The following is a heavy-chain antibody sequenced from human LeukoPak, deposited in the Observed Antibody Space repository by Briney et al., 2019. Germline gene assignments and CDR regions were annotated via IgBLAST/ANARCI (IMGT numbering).Heavy chain of an antibody. V-gene: IGHV3-30*03. CDR1: GFTFSSYG. D-gene: IGHD6-13*01. J-gene: IGHJ4*02. Sequence: GGSLRLSCAASGFTFSSYGMHWVRQAPGKGLEWVAVISYDGSNKYYADSVKGRFTISRDNAKNSLYLQTNSLRAEDTAVYYCARGRAAAGTIYFDYWGQGTLVTVSS. CDR3: ARGRAAAGTIYFDY. CDR2: ISYDGSNK.